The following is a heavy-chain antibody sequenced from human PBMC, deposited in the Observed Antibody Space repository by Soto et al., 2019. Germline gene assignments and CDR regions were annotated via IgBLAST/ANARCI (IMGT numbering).Heavy chain of an antibody. D-gene: IGHD6-6*01. CDR2: INIGGDT. J-gene: IGHJ5*02. CDR3: VRGEMRSSSGHTWFDP. V-gene: IGHV3-13*01. Sequence: LRLSCAASGFTVSSYEMHWVRQGTGKGLEWVSRINIGGDTFYSGSVKGRFTVSRENARNSAYLQMNSLRVGDTAVYYCVRGEMRSSSGHTWFDPWGQGVLVTVSS. CDR1: GFTVSSYE.